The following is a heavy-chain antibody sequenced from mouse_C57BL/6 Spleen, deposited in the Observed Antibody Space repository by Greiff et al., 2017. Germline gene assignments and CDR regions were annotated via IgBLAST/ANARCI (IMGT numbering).Heavy chain of an antibody. D-gene: IGHD1-1*01. CDR2: INYDGSST. CDR3: ASLDYYGSSYDWYFDV. Sequence: EVQLVESEGGLVQPGSSMKLSCTASGFTFSDYYMAWVRQVPEKGLEWVANINYDGSSTYYLDSLKSRFIISRDNAKNILYLQMSSLKSEDTATYYCASLDYYGSSYDWYFDVWGTGTTVTVSS. J-gene: IGHJ1*03. CDR1: GFTFSDYY. V-gene: IGHV5-16*01.